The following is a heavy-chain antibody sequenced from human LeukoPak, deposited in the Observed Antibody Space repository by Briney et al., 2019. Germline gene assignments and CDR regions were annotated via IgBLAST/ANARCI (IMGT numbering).Heavy chain of an antibody. D-gene: IGHD3-16*01. Sequence: SETLSLTCTVSGGSISSSSYYWGWIRQLPGKGLEWIGSIYYSGSTYYNPSLKSRVTISVDTSKNQFSLKLSSVTAADTAVYYCARALRRGEEYWGQGTLVTVSS. CDR2: IYYSGST. CDR3: ARALRRGEEY. CDR1: GGSISSSSYY. J-gene: IGHJ4*02. V-gene: IGHV4-39*07.